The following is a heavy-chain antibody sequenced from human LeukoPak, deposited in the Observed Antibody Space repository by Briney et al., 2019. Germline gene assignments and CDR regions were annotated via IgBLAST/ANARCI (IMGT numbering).Heavy chain of an antibody. CDR3: ASGRTDIVVVPATLRNYFFDY. V-gene: IGHV1-69*06. Sequence: ASVKVSCKASGGTFSSYDISWVRQAPGQGLEWMGGIIPMFGTANYAQRFQGRVTISADKSTSTAYMELSSLRSEDTAVYYCASGRTDIVVVPATLRNYFFDYWGQGTLVTVSS. J-gene: IGHJ4*02. CDR2: IIPMFGTA. CDR1: GGTFSSYD. D-gene: IGHD2-2*01.